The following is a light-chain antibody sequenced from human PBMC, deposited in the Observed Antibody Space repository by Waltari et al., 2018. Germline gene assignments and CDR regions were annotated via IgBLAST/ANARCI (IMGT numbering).Light chain of an antibody. V-gene: IGLV7-43*01. CDR3: LLYYGGVQGV. J-gene: IGLJ2*01. CDR1: TGAVTSAYY. Sequence: QAVVTQEPSLTVSPGGTVTLTCSSSTGAVTSAYYPNGFQQKPGQAPRPLIYSTSTKYSWTPARFSGSLLGGKAALTLSGVQPEDEAEYYCLLYYGGVQGVFGGGTKLTVL. CDR2: STS.